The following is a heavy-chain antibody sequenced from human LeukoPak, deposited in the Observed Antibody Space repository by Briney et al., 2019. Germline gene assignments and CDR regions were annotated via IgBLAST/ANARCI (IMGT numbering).Heavy chain of an antibody. CDR1: GGSISSGSYY. Sequence: SDTLSLTCTVSGGSISSGSYYWSWIRQPAGKGLEWIGRIYTSGSTNYNPSLQSRVTLSVDTSKNNFSLKLSSVTAADTAMYYCARDRPNVDSTGYFSRHDAFDIWGQGTMVTVSS. D-gene: IGHD3-22*01. CDR2: IYTSGST. V-gene: IGHV4-61*02. J-gene: IGHJ3*02. CDR3: ARDRPNVDSTGYFSRHDAFDI.